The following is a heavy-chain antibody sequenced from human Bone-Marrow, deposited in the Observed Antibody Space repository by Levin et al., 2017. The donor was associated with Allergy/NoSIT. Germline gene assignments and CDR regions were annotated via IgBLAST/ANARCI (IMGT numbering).Heavy chain of an antibody. J-gene: IGHJ4*02. D-gene: IGHD1-26*01. CDR3: AKATYSGSYFADY. CDR1: GFTFSTYG. Sequence: SCAASGFTFSTYGMHWVRHSPGKGLEWVAAISSDGRNQHYAESVRGRFVISRDNSKNMMSLQMSSLRPEDTALYFCAKATYSGSYFADYWGQGSLVTVS. V-gene: IGHV3-30*18. CDR2: ISSDGRNQ.